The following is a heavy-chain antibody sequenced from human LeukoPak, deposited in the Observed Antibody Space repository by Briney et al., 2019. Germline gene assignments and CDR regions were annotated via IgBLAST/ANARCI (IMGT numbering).Heavy chain of an antibody. CDR1: GFTFSSYG. Sequence: PGGSLRLSCAASGFTFSSYGMHWVRQAPGKGLEWVAFIRYDGSNKYYADSVKGRFTISRDNSKNTLYLQMNTLRAEDTAVYYCAKGDYGDYLFGYFDYWGQGTLVTVSS. D-gene: IGHD4-17*01. V-gene: IGHV3-30*02. CDR3: AKGDYGDYLFGYFDY. CDR2: IRYDGSNK. J-gene: IGHJ4*02.